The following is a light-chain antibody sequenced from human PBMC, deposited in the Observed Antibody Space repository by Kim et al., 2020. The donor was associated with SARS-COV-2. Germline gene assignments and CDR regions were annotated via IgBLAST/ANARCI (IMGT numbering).Light chain of an antibody. CDR2: GAS. V-gene: IGKV3-15*01. J-gene: IGKJ4*01. Sequence: EIVMTQSPDTLSVSPGERATLSCRASQSVGTNLAWYQQKPGQTPRLLISGASTRATDIPARFSGSGSGTEFTLTISSLEPEDFGVYYCQQRSRWPLTFGGGTKVDIK. CDR3: QQRSRWPLT. CDR1: QSVGTN.